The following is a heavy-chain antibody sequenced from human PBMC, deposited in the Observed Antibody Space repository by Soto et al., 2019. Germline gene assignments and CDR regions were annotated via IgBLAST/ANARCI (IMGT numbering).Heavy chain of an antibody. CDR3: VKDQLWGRFDP. V-gene: IGHV3-64D*06. Sequence: EVQLVESGGGLVQPGGSLRLSCSASGFTFSNYAMQWVRQAPGKGLEYVSGISGNGGSTYYADSVKGRFTISRDNSKNTLHLQMSSLTVDDTAVYYCVKDQLWGRFDPWGQGTLVTVSS. CDR1: GFTFSNYA. D-gene: IGHD3-10*01. J-gene: IGHJ5*02. CDR2: ISGNGGST.